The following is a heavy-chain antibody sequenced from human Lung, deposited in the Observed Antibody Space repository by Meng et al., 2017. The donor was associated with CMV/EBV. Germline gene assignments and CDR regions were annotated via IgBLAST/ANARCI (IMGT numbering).Heavy chain of an antibody. J-gene: IGHJ6*02. Sequence: SETLSLTCAVSGGSISSSNWWSWVRQPPGKGLEWIGEIYHSGSTNYNPSLKGRVTISVDKSKNQFSLKLSSVTAADTAVYYCAREKTYYYGSGSPHYYYYGMDVWGQGTTVTVSS. CDR3: AREKTYYYGSGSPHYYYYGMDV. V-gene: IGHV4-4*02. D-gene: IGHD3-10*01. CDR2: IYHSGST. CDR1: GGSISSSNW.